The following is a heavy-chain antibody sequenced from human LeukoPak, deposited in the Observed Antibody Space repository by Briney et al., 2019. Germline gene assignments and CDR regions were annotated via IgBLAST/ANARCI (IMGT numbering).Heavy chain of an antibody. CDR2: IYYSGST. CDR3: ARDLEIYESGD. CDR1: GGSISSSSYY. Sequence: SETLSLTCTVSGGSISSSSYYWGWIRQPPGKGLEWIGSIYYSGSTYYNPSLKSRVTISVDTSKNQFSLKLSSVTAADTAVYYCARDLEIYESGDWGQGTLVTVSS. V-gene: IGHV4-39*07. J-gene: IGHJ4*02. D-gene: IGHD5-12*01.